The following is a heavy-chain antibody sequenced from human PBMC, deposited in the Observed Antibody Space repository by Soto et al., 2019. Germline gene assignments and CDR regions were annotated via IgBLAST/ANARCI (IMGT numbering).Heavy chain of an antibody. CDR1: SGSISSSNW. D-gene: IGHD5-12*01. J-gene: IGHJ6*03. Sequence: QVQLQESGPGLVKPSGTLSLTCAVSSGSISSSNWWSWVRQPPGKGLEWIGEIYHSGSTNYHPSLKSRVTISVDKSKNQFSLKLSSVTAADTAVYYCTRAYSGYDSKRYYYYYYMDVWGKGTTVTVSS. CDR3: TRAYSGYDSKRYYYYYYMDV. CDR2: IYHSGST. V-gene: IGHV4-4*02.